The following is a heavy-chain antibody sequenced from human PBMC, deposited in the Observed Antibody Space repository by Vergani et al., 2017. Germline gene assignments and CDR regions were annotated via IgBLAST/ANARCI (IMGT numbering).Heavy chain of an antibody. CDR1: GYTFTNYW. J-gene: IGHJ4*02. V-gene: IGHV5-51*01. D-gene: IGHD3-10*01. CDR3: ARLPRGLRGMSLEY. CDR2: IFPGDGDT. Sequence: EVQLVQSGAEVKKPGESVKISCETSGYTFTNYWVAWVRQRPGKGLEWMGLIFPGDGDTRYSPSFEGQVTISADTSTSTAYVQCPSLKASDTAVYFCARLPRGLRGMSLEYWGQGTLVTVSS.